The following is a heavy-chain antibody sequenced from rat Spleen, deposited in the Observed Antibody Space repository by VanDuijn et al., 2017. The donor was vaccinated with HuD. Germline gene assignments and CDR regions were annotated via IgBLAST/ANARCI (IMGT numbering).Heavy chain of an antibody. CDR3: ASEGEGSEDY. CDR1: GHSITSYF. Sequence: EVQLQESGPGLVKPSQSLSLTCSVSGHSITSYFWGWIRKFPGNEMEWMGYISYSGSTSYNPSLKSRISITRDTSKNQFFLQLNSVTTEDTATYYCASEGEGSEDYWGQGVMVTVSS. J-gene: IGHJ2*01. V-gene: IGHV3-1*01. D-gene: IGHD1-11*01. CDR2: ISYSGST.